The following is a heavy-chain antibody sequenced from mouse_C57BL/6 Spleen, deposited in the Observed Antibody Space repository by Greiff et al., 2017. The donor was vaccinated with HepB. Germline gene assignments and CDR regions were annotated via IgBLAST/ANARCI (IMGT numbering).Heavy chain of an antibody. CDR3: ASSIYYDYIDY. V-gene: IGHV1-54*01. D-gene: IGHD2-4*01. CDR1: GYAFTNYS. CDR2: INPGSGGT. Sequence: VKLVESGAELVRPGTSVKVSCKASGYAFTNYSIEWVQQRPGKSLEWIGMINPGSGGTNYNEKFKGKATLTADKSSSTAYMQLSSLKSEDSAVCFCASSIYYDYIDYWGQGTSVTVSS. J-gene: IGHJ4*01.